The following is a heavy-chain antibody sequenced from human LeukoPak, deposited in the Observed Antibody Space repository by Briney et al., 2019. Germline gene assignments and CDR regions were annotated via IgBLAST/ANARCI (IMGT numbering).Heavy chain of an antibody. CDR3: ARADSTYGSGSYYNEGFWFDP. D-gene: IGHD3-10*01. J-gene: IGHJ5*02. CDR1: GYTFTGYY. CDR2: INPNSGGT. V-gene: IGHV1-2*04. Sequence: ASVKVSCKASGYTFTGYYMHWVRQAPGQGLEWMGWINPNSGGTNYAQKFQGWVTMTRDTSISTAYMELSRLRSDDTAVYYCARADSTYGSGSYYNEGFWFDPWGQGTLVTVSS.